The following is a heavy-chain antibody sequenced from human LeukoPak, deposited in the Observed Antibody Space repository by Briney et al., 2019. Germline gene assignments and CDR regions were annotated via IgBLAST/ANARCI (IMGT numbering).Heavy chain of an antibody. D-gene: IGHD3-9*01. CDR2: IYYSGST. CDR1: GGSISSGGYY. Sequence: SETLSLTCTVSGGSISSGGYYWSWIRQHPGKGLEWIGYIYYSGSTNYNPSLKSRVTISVDTSKNQFSLKLSSVTAADTAVYYCARHQTRYFDWLVGSYFDYWGQGTLVTVSS. CDR3: ARHQTRYFDWLVGSYFDY. V-gene: IGHV4-61*08. J-gene: IGHJ4*02.